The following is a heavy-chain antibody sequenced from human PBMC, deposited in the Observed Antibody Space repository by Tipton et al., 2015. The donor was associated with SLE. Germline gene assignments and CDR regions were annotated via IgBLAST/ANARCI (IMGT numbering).Heavy chain of an antibody. Sequence: SLRLSCTASGFTFSSYWMSWVRQAPGKGLEWVANIKQDGSEKYYVDSVKGRFTISRDNSKNTLYLQMNSLRAEDTAVYYCATVFPNFDYWGQGTLVTVSS. V-gene: IGHV3-7*03. CDR1: GFTFSSYW. D-gene: IGHD3-10*02. CDR2: IKQDGSEK. CDR3: ATVFPNFDY. J-gene: IGHJ4*02.